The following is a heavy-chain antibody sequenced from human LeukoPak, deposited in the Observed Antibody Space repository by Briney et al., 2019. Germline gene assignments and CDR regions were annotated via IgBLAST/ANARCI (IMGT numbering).Heavy chain of an antibody. Sequence: GGSLRLSCAASGFTFSSYWMSWVRQAPGKGLERVANIKQDGSEKYYVDSVKGRFTISRDNAKNSLYLQMNSLRAEDTALYYCAKDMKWSSGWYAFDYWGQGTLVTVSS. CDR3: AKDMKWSSGWYAFDY. D-gene: IGHD6-19*01. V-gene: IGHV3-7*03. CDR2: IKQDGSEK. CDR1: GFTFSSYW. J-gene: IGHJ4*02.